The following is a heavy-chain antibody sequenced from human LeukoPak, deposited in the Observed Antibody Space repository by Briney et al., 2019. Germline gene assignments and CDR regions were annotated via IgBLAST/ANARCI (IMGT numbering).Heavy chain of an antibody. Sequence: ASVKVSCKASGYTFTSYYMHWVRQAPGQGLEWMGIINPSGGSTSYAQKFQGRVTMTRDMSTSTVYMELSSLRSEDTAVYYCARDGGRYDYVWGSYPDYWGQGTLVTVSS. CDR3: ARDGGRYDYVWGSYPDY. J-gene: IGHJ4*02. V-gene: IGHV1-46*01. CDR2: INPSGGST. CDR1: GYTFTSYY. D-gene: IGHD3-16*01.